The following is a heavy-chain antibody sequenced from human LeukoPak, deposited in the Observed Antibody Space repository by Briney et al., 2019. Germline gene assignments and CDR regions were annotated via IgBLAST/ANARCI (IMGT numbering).Heavy chain of an antibody. CDR2: ISDNGGST. CDR3: AKGWQWLSSF. Sequence: GGSLRLSCAAPGFTFSSYAMSWVRQAPGKGLEWVSSISDNGGSTYSADSVRGRFTISRDNSKNTLYLQMNSLRAEDTAVYYCAKGWQWLSSFWGQGTLVTVSS. J-gene: IGHJ4*02. D-gene: IGHD6-19*01. V-gene: IGHV3-23*01. CDR1: GFTFSSYA.